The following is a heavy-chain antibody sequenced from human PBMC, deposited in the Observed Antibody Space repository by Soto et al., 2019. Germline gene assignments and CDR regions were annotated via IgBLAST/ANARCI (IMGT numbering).Heavy chain of an antibody. Sequence: QVQLVQSGAEVKKPGASVKVSCKASGYTFTSYAMHWVRQAPGQRLEWMGWINAGNGNTKYSQKFQGRVTITRDTSASTAYMKLSSLRSEDTAVYYCARWPGGYYDSSGYYNDAFDIWGQGTMVTVSS. D-gene: IGHD3-22*01. CDR1: GYTFTSYA. CDR3: ARWPGGYYDSSGYYNDAFDI. CDR2: INAGNGNT. J-gene: IGHJ3*02. V-gene: IGHV1-3*01.